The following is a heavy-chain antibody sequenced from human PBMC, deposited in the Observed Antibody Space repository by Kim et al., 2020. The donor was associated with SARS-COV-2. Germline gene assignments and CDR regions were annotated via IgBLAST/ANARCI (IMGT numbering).Heavy chain of an antibody. CDR2: IYYSGST. D-gene: IGHD3-22*01. CDR3: ARSPSTYYYDSSGYYPSGYYYYGMDV. Sequence: SETLSLTCTVSGGSISSYYWSWIRQPPGKGLEWIGYIYYSGSTNYNPSLKSRVTISVDTSKNQFSLKLSSVTAADTAVYYCARSPSTYYYDSSGYYPSGYYYYGMDVWGQGTTVTVSS. CDR1: GGSISSYY. V-gene: IGHV4-59*01. J-gene: IGHJ6*02.